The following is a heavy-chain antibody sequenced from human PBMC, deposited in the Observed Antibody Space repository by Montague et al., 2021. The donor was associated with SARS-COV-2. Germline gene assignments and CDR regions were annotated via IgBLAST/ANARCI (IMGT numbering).Heavy chain of an antibody. CDR1: GGAAHNYI. V-gene: IGHV4-59*08. CDR3: ARVDSSGPGEY. CDR2: IPVSGST. D-gene: IGHD3-22*01. Sequence: SETLSLTCTVSGGAAHNYIWDWIRQPPGTGLELVGYIPVSGSTKYNPSLQSRVTISVDTARNQFSLKLLSMTAADTAFYYCARVDSSGPGEYWGQGILVSVSS. J-gene: IGHJ4*02.